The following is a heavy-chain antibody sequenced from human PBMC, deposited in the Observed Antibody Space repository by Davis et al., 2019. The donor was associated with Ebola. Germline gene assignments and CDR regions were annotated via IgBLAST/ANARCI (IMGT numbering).Heavy chain of an antibody. CDR1: GGSISSYY. J-gene: IGHJ6*02. CDR3: ARRPAVYYYYYGMDV. Sequence: MPSDTLSLTCTVSGGSISSYYWSWIRQHPGKGLEWIGYIYYSGSTNYNPSLKSRVTVSVDTSKNQFSLKLSSVTAADTAVYYCARRPAVYYYYYGMDVWGQGTTVTVSS. V-gene: IGHV4-59*12. CDR2: IYYSGST.